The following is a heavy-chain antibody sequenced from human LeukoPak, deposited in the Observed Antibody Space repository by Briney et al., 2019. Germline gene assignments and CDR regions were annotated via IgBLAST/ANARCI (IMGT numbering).Heavy chain of an antibody. V-gene: IGHV3-74*01. Sequence: PGGSLRLSCAASGFTFSSYWMHWVRQALGKGLVWVSRINSDGSSTSYADSVKGRFTISRDNAKNTLYLQMNSLRAEDTAVYYCARHEMATIYFDYWGQGTLVTVSS. CDR2: INSDGSST. CDR1: GFTFSSYW. CDR3: ARHEMATIYFDY. D-gene: IGHD5-24*01. J-gene: IGHJ4*02.